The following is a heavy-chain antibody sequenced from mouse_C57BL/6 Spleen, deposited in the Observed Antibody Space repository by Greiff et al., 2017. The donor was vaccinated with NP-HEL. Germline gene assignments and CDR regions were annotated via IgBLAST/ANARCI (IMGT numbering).Heavy chain of an antibody. CDR2: INYDGSST. CDR3: ARGRFLFDY. CDR1: GFTFSDYY. J-gene: IGHJ2*01. V-gene: IGHV5-16*01. Sequence: EVKLVESEGGLVQPGSSMKLSCTASGFTFSDYYMAWVRQVPEKGLEWVANINYDGSSTYYLDSLKSRFIISRDNAKNILYLQMSSLKSEDTATYYCARGRFLFDYWGQGTTLTVSS.